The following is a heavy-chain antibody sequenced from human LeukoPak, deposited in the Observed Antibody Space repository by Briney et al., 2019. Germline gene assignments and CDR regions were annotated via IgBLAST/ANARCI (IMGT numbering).Heavy chain of an antibody. CDR3: ARAPRGNSRPFDY. J-gene: IGHJ4*02. V-gene: IGHV4-4*02. CDR1: GGSISSSNW. D-gene: IGHD4-23*01. CDR2: IYHSGST. Sequence: SETLSLTCAVSGGSISSSNWWSWVRQPPGKGLEWIGEIYHSGSTNYNPSLKSQVTISVDKSKNQFSLKLSSVTAADTAVYYCARAPRGNSRPFDYWGQGTLVTVSS.